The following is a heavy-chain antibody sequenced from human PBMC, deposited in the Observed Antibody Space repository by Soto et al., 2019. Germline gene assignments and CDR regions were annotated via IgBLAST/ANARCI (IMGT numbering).Heavy chain of an antibody. V-gene: IGHV3-33*01. Sequence: PGGSLRLSCAASGFTFSRNDMHWVRQAPGKGLEWVAVIWHEGSNKYYADSVKGRFTISRDNSKNMLYLQMNSLRAEDTAVYYCARAYDSSAYYLAAFDIWGQGTMVTVSS. J-gene: IGHJ3*02. CDR3: ARAYDSSAYYLAAFDI. CDR1: GFTFSRND. CDR2: IWHEGSNK. D-gene: IGHD3-22*01.